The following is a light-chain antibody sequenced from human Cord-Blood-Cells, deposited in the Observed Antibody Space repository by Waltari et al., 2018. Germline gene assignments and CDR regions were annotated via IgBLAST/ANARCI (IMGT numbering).Light chain of an antibody. V-gene: IGLV2-14*01. CDR3: SSYTSSSTLV. Sequence: QSALNQPASVSGSPGQSITISCTGTSSDVGGYTYVSWYQQHPGKAPKLMIDDVSNRPSGVSKRFSGSKSGNTASLTISGLQAEDEADYYCSSYTSSSTLVFGGGTKLTVL. J-gene: IGLJ2*01. CDR1: SSDVGGYTY. CDR2: DVS.